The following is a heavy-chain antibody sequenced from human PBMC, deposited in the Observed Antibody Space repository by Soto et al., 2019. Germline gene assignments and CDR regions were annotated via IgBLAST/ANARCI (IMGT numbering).Heavy chain of an antibody. Sequence: QVQLVQSGAELKKPGSSVKVSCRASGATFSISVFNWVRQAPGQGLEWMGGIIPMFGTPNYSHKFQGRVTITADESTSTGYMELNNLRSDDTAIYYCARDLGGGYEPGDYWGQGTQVTVSS. CDR3: ARDLGGGYEPGDY. J-gene: IGHJ4*02. V-gene: IGHV1-69*12. CDR2: IIPMFGTP. CDR1: GATFSISV. D-gene: IGHD5-12*01.